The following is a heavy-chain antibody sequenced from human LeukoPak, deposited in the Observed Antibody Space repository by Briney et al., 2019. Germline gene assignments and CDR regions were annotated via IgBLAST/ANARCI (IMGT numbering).Heavy chain of an antibody. CDR1: GYTFTSYA. CDR3: ARDGTAAAVSD. CDR2: INAGNGNT. D-gene: IGHD6-13*01. Sequence: ASVKLSCKASGYTFTSYAMHWVRQPPGQRLEWMGWINAGNGNTKYAQKFQGRVTMTRDTSASTAYMELSSLRSEDTAVYYCARDGTAAAVSDWGQGTLVTVSS. V-gene: IGHV1-3*01. J-gene: IGHJ4*02.